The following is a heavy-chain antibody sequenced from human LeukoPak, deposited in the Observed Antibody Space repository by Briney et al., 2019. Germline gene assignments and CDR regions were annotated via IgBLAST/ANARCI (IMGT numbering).Heavy chain of an antibody. CDR1: GGSISRGGYY. Sequence: SETLSLTCTVSGGSISRGGYYWSWIRQHPGKGLEWIGEIYHSGSTNYNPSLKSRVTISVDTSKNQFSLKLSSVTAADTAVYYCARTRYFDLWGRGTLVTVSS. J-gene: IGHJ2*01. CDR3: ARTRYFDL. V-gene: IGHV4-31*03. CDR2: IYHSGST.